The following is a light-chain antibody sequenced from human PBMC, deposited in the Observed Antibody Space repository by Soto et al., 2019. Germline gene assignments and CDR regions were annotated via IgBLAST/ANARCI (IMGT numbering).Light chain of an antibody. CDR1: SSDVGGYNY. CDR2: EVS. CDR3: SSYTCNNNFEV. J-gene: IGLJ1*01. Sequence: QSALTQPPSASGSPGQSVTISCTGPSSDVGGYNYVSWYQQHPGKAPKLMIYEVSKRPSGVPDRFSGSKSGNPASLTVSGLQAEDEADYYCSSYTCNNNFEVFGTGTKDTVL. V-gene: IGLV2-8*01.